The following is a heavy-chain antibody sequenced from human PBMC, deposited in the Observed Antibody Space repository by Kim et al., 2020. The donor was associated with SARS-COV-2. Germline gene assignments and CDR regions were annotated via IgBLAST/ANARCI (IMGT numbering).Heavy chain of an antibody. Sequence: NDATTGRGRFTISRETHKNALYLQMYSLRGEDTAVYYCAKDMRAAAGILDYWGQGALVTVSS. V-gene: IGHV3-30*07. CDR3: AKDMRAAAGILDY. D-gene: IGHD3-3*01. J-gene: IGHJ4*02.